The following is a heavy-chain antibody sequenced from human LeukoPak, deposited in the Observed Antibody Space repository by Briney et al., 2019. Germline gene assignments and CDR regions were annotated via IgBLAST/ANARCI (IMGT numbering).Heavy chain of an antibody. CDR2: LSDRGSP. CDR3: ARDANYRDRSGYPSPFDF. V-gene: IGHV4-39*02. CDR1: GDTVANSRFF. D-gene: IGHD6-19*01. J-gene: IGHJ4*02. Sequence: SETLSLTCTVSGDTVANSRFFWAWIRQPPGKGLEWIASLSDRGSPKYSPSFQSRVSIFTDTAKNQLSLNLESVTAADTAVYYCARDANYRDRSGYPSPFDFWGQGILVTVSS.